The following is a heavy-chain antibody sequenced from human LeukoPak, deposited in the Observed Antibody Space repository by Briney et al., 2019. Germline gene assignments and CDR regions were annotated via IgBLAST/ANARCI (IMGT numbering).Heavy chain of an antibody. CDR1: GGSISSSSYY. CDR3: APRHQRLLAYDI. CDR2: IYYSGST. J-gene: IGHJ3*02. D-gene: IGHD6-19*01. Sequence: SETLSLTCSVSGGSISSSSYYWAWIRQPPGKGLEWIGSIYYSGSTYYNPSLKSRVTISLDMSKNQFSLKLSSVTAADTAVYYCAPRHQRLLAYDIWGQGTLVTVSS. V-gene: IGHV4-39*01.